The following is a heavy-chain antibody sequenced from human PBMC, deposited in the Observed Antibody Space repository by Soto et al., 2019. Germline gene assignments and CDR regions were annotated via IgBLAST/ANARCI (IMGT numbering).Heavy chain of an antibody. CDR1: GFTFSSYA. Sequence: PGGSLRLSCAASGFTFSSYAMSWVRQAPGKGLEWVSAISGSGGSTYYADSVKGRFTISRDNSKNTLYLQMNSLRAEDTAVYYCAKDDSVTIFGVVPRTIDYWGQGTLVTVSS. D-gene: IGHD3-3*01. CDR2: ISGSGGST. V-gene: IGHV3-23*01. J-gene: IGHJ4*02. CDR3: AKDDSVTIFGVVPRTIDY.